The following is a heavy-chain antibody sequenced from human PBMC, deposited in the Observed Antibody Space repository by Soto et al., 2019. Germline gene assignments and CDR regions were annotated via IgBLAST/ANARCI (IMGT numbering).Heavy chain of an antibody. Sequence: GGSLRLSCEASGFTISGCSMNWVRQAPGKGLEWVSIIYSSGRTDYADSVKGRFTISRDDSKNTLFLQMNGLRAEDTAVYYCARVAVTGTYYFDYWGQGTLVTVSS. J-gene: IGHJ4*02. V-gene: IGHV3-66*01. CDR3: ARVAVTGTYYFDY. CDR2: IYSSGRT. CDR1: GFTISGCS. D-gene: IGHD6-19*01.